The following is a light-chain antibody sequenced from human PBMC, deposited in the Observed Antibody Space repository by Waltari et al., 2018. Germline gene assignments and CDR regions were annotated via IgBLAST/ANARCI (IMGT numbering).Light chain of an antibody. Sequence: SVLTQPPPVSAAPGQKVTISCSGSSPNIGHNSVSWYQQLPGTAPKLLIYDNNKRPSGIPDRFSGSKSGTSATLGITGLQTGDEADYYCGTWDSSLSAVVFGGGTKLTVL. CDR3: GTWDSSLSAVV. CDR1: SPNIGHNS. CDR2: DNN. V-gene: IGLV1-51*01. J-gene: IGLJ2*01.